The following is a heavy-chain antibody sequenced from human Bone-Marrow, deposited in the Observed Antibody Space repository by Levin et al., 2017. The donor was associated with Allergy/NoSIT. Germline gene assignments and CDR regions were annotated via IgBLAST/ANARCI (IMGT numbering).Heavy chain of an antibody. CDR2: ISSNGGST. J-gene: IGHJ4*02. Sequence: GESLKISCSASGFTFSSYAMHWVRQAPGKGLEYVSAISSNGGSTYYADSVKGRFTISRDNSKNTLYLQMSSLRAEDTAVYYCVNGYYYGSGSYYDVHFDYWGQGTLVTVSS. V-gene: IGHV3-64D*06. D-gene: IGHD3-10*01. CDR1: GFTFSSYA. CDR3: VNGYYYGSGSYYDVHFDY.